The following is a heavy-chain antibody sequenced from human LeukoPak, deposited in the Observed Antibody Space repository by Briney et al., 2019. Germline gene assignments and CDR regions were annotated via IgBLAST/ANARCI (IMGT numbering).Heavy chain of an antibody. Sequence: SETLSLTCAVYGGSFSGYYWSWIRQPPGKGLEWIGEINHSGSTNYNPSLESRVTISVDTSKNQFSLKLSSVTAADTAVYYCARRLQQQLVGVLDYWGQGTLVTVSS. CDR1: GGSFSGYY. CDR3: ARRLQQQLVGVLDY. D-gene: IGHD6-13*01. V-gene: IGHV4-34*01. CDR2: INHSGST. J-gene: IGHJ4*02.